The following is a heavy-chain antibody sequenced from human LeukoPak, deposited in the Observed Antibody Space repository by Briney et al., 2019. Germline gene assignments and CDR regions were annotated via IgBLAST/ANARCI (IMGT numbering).Heavy chain of an antibody. Sequence: ASVKVSCKASGYTFTSYDINWVRQATGQGLEWMGWMNPNSGSTGYAQKFQGRVTMTRNTSISTAYMELSSLRSEDTAVYYCARGGYSYGSADYYFDYWGQGTLVTVSS. CDR1: GYTFTSYD. J-gene: IGHJ4*02. CDR3: ARGGYSYGSADYYFDY. V-gene: IGHV1-8*01. D-gene: IGHD5-18*01. CDR2: MNPNSGST.